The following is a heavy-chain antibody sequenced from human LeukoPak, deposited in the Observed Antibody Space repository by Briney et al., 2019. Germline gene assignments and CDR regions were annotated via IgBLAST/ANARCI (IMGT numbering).Heavy chain of an antibody. CDR1: GFIFSNYA. Sequence: GGSLRLSCAASGFIFSNYAMRWLRQAPGKGLEWSSAIGGRDAGTYYADSVKGRFTVLRDDPKNMLYLQMNTLRVEDTAVYYCAKWGDYDILTGYYDSDYWGHGTLVTVSS. J-gene: IGHJ4*01. CDR2: IGGRDAGT. CDR3: AKWGDYDILTGYYDSDY. D-gene: IGHD3-9*01. V-gene: IGHV3-23*01.